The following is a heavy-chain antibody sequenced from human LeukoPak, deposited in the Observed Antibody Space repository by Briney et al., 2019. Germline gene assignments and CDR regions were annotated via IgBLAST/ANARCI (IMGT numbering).Heavy chain of an antibody. D-gene: IGHD1-26*01. Sequence: AETLSPTCTVSGGSINYYYWSWIRQPPGKGLEWIGYVYYTGNTNYNPSLKSRVTMSVDTFKNQFSLKLSSVTAADTAIYYCARLGSYFDYWGQGTLVTVSS. J-gene: IGHJ4*02. CDR1: GGSINYYY. CDR3: ARLGSYFDY. CDR2: VYYTGNT. V-gene: IGHV4-59*01.